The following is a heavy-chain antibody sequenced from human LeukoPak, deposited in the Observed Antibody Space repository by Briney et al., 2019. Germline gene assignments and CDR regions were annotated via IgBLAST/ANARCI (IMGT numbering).Heavy chain of an antibody. CDR1: GFTFSSYA. V-gene: IGHV3-23*01. CDR2: ISGSGGST. CDR3: ASLTGHGYFDY. Sequence: TGGSLRLSCAASGFTFSSYAMSWVRQAPGKGLEWVSAISGSGGSTYYADSVKGRFTISRDNAKNSLYLQMNSLRAEDTAVYYCASLTGHGYFDYWGQGTLVTVSS. J-gene: IGHJ4*02. D-gene: IGHD3-9*01.